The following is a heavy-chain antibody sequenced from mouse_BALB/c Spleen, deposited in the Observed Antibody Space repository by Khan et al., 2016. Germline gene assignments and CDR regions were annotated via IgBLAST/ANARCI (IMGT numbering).Heavy chain of an antibody. J-gene: IGHJ3*01. D-gene: IGHD3-1*01. CDR1: GYAFSSYW. V-gene: IGHV1-80*01. CDR3: GRVSSSGYVAWFAY. Sequence: QVQLQQSGAELVRPGSSVKISCKASGYAFSSYWMNWVKQRPGQGLEWIGQIYPGDGDTNYNGKFKGKATLTADKSSSTAYMQLSSLTSEDSAVYVCGRVSSSGYVAWFAYWGQGTLVTVSA. CDR2: IYPGDGDT.